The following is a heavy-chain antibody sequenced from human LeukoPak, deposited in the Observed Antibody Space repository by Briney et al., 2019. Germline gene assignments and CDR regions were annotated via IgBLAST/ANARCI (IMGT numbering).Heavy chain of an antibody. CDR2: ISYDGSNK. V-gene: IGHV3-30*03. Sequence: GGSLRLSCAASGFTFSSYGMHWVRQAPGKGLEWVAVISYDGSNKYYADSVKGRFTISRDNSKNTLYLQMNSLKTEDTAVYYCTTQGHYYDSSGYNFVDYWGQGTLVTVSS. CDR1: GFTFSSYG. CDR3: TTQGHYYDSSGYNFVDY. J-gene: IGHJ4*02. D-gene: IGHD3-22*01.